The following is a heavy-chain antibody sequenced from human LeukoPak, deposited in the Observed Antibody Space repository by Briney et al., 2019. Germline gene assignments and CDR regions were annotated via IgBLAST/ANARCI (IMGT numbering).Heavy chain of an antibody. V-gene: IGHV1-69*04. D-gene: IGHD2-21*02. Sequence: ASVKVSCKASGGTFSSYAISWVRQAPGQGLEWMGRIIPILGIANYAQKFQGRVAITADKSTSTAYMELSSLRSEDTAVYYCATPLVGTAMVFDAFDIGAKGQWSPSLQ. CDR1: GGTFSSYA. CDR3: ATPLVGTAMVFDAFDI. J-gene: IGHJ3*02. CDR2: IIPILGIA.